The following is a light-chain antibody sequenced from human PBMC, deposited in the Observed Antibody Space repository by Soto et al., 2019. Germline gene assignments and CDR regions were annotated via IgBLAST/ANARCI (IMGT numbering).Light chain of an antibody. CDR2: HVS. Sequence: QSVLTQPASVSGSPGQSITISCTGSSSDVGGYNYVSWYQQYPGKAPKLIIYHVSNPPSGVSDRFSGSKSGNSASLTISGLQAEDEAGYYCSSYTTTSTYVFGTGTKVTV. CDR3: SSYTTTSTYV. J-gene: IGLJ1*01. V-gene: IGLV2-14*01. CDR1: SSDVGGYNY.